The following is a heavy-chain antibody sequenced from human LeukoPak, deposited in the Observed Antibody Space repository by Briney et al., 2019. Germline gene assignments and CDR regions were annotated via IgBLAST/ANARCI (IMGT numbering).Heavy chain of an antibody. CDR3: ACRDGKSEFDN. V-gene: IGHV3-7*01. CDR1: GFSFSTSW. CDR2: IIQDGSEK. Sequence: PGGSLRLSCAASGFSFSTSWMNWVRQAPGKGLEWVANIIQDGSEKSYVDSVKGRFTISRDNAKNSLYLQMNSLRAEDTAVYYCACRDGKSEFDNWGQGALVTVSS. D-gene: IGHD5-24*01. J-gene: IGHJ4*02.